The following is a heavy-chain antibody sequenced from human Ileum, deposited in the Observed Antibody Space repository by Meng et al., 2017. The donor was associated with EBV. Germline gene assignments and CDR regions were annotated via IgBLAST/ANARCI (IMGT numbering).Heavy chain of an antibody. CDR3: ARGNGWLFDY. CDR1: GYTFTSSS. Sequence: QVQPVQSGPELKKPGDSAKVSCQAAGYTFTSSSMNWVRHAPGQGLEWMGWINISTGNPTYAQGFTGRFVFSLDTSVSTAYLQIDSLKADDTAVYYCARGNGWLFDYWGQGTLVTVSS. CDR2: INISTGNP. D-gene: IGHD6-19*01. V-gene: IGHV7-4-1*01. J-gene: IGHJ4*02.